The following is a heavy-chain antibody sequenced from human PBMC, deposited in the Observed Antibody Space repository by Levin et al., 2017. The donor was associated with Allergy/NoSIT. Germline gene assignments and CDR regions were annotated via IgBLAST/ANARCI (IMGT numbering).Heavy chain of an antibody. V-gene: IGHV4-30-2*01. CDR2: IYHSGST. Sequence: SETLSLTCAVSGGSISSGGYSWSWIRQPPGKGLEWIGYIYHSGSTYYNPSLKSRVTISVDRSKNQFSLKLSSVTAADTAVYYCARVWSGARGDYHWFDPWGQGTLVTVSS. D-gene: IGHD3-10*01. J-gene: IGHJ5*02. CDR3: ARVWSGARGDYHWFDP. CDR1: GGSISSGGYS.